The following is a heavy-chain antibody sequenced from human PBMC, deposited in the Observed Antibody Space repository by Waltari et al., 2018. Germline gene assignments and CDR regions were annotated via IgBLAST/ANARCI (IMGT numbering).Heavy chain of an antibody. V-gene: IGHV3-30*02. Sequence: QVQLVAEGGGVVQTGGFLNSPCAASGSRFGSKGMYGFRQAPGKGLEGVALIHYDGSNIEYTDSGKGRFTISRDNSKNTLSLQMNSLRTEDTAVYYCAKVMDGYSSRGYYYDNWGQGTPVIVSS. D-gene: IGHD3-10*01. CDR1: GSRFGSKG. J-gene: IGHJ4*02. CDR3: AKVMDGYSSRGYYYDN. CDR2: IHYDGSNI.